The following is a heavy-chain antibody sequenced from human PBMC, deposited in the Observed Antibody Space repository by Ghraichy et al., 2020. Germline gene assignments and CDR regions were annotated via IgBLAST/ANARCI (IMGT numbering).Heavy chain of an antibody. Sequence: GGSLLSCVGSGFTLSGYSMNWVRQSPGKGLEWVGYITSSSRTISYADSVKGRFTISRDNGQNSLYLQMHSLRDEDTAVYYCARGSRVVRFYYYDGMDVWGQGTTVTVSS. J-gene: IGHJ6*02. CDR1: GFTLSGYS. CDR3: ARGSRVVRFYYYDGMDV. V-gene: IGHV3-48*02. D-gene: IGHD2-21*01. CDR2: ITSSSRTI.